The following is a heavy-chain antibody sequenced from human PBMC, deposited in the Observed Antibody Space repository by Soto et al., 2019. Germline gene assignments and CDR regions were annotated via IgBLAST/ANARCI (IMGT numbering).Heavy chain of an antibody. CDR3: AKTPYGDYPWYFDY. V-gene: IGHV3-23*01. J-gene: IGHJ4*02. Sequence: GGSMRLSCAASGFTFISYAMSWVRQAPGKGLEWVSAISDSGGSTYYADSVKGRFSLSRDNSKNTLYLQMNSLRAEDTAVYYCAKTPYGDYPWYFDYWGQGTLVTVSS. CDR2: ISDSGGST. CDR1: GFTFISYA. D-gene: IGHD4-17*01.